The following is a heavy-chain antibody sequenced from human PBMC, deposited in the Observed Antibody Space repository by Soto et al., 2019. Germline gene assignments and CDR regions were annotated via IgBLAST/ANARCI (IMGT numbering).Heavy chain of an antibody. D-gene: IGHD2-2*01. CDR2: ISISSSYI. Sequence: GGSLRLSCAASGFTFSSYIMNWVRQAPGKGLEWVSSISISSSYIYYADSVKGRFTISRDNAKNSLYLQMNSLRAEDTAVYYCARDGGSTRCFLDYCGQGTMVTFSS. CDR3: ARDGGSTRCFLDY. CDR1: GFTFSSYI. V-gene: IGHV3-21*01. J-gene: IGHJ4*02.